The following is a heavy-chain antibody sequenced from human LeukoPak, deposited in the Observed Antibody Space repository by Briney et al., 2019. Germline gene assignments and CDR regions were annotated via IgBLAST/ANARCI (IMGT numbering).Heavy chain of an antibody. J-gene: IGHJ6*03. CDR1: GGSISSSSYY. Sequence: PSETLSLTCTVSGGSISSSSYYWAWIRQPPGKGLEWIGSIHYSGSTYYNPSLQSRVTISIDTSKNQFSLKLRFVTAADTAVYYCARVRCSGGSCPYYYYYYYMDVWGKGTTVTVSS. V-gene: IGHV4-39*07. D-gene: IGHD2-15*01. CDR2: IHYSGST. CDR3: ARVRCSGGSCPYYYYYYYMDV.